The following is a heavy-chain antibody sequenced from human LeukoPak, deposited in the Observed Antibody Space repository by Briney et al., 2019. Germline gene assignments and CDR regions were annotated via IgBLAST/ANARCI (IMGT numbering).Heavy chain of an antibody. D-gene: IGHD4-17*01. CDR1: GYTFTGYY. CDR2: INPNSGGT. V-gene: IGHV1-2*04. CDR3: ARGPSGDYNNWFDP. J-gene: IGHJ5*02. Sequence: PGASVKVSCKASGYTFTGYYMHWVRQAPGLGLEWMGWINPNSGGTNYAQKFQGWVTMTRDTSISTAYMELSRLRSDDTAVYYCARGPSGDYNNWFDPWGQGTLVTVSS.